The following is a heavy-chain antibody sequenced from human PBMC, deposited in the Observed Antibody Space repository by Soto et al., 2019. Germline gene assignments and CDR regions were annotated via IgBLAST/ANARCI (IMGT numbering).Heavy chain of an antibody. CDR1: GGTISSGDYY. J-gene: IGHJ4*02. V-gene: IGHV4-30-4*01. CDR2: IYYSGST. CDR3: ARQNIAVAATIDY. Sequence: SETLSLTCTVSGGTISSGDYYWSWISQPPGKGLEWIGYIYYSGSTYYNPSLKSRVTISVDTSKNQFSLKLSSVTAADTAVYYCARQNIAVAATIDYWGQGTLVTVSS. D-gene: IGHD6-19*01.